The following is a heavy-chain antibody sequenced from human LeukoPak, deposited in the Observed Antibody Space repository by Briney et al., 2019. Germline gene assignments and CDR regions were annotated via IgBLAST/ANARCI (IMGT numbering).Heavy chain of an antibody. CDR2: IYYSGSA. J-gene: IGHJ4*02. CDR1: GGSISSYY. CDR3: ARHRAYSSSSPFDY. V-gene: IGHV4-59*08. D-gene: IGHD6-6*01. Sequence: PSETLSLTCTVSGGSISSYYWSWIRQPPGKGLEWIGYIYYSGSANYNPSLKSRVTMFVDMSKNQFSLRLSSVTAADTAVYYCARHRAYSSSSPFDYWGQGTLVTVSS.